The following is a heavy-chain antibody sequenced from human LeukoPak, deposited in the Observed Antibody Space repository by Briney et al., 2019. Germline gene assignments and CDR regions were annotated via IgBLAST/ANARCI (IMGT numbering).Heavy chain of an antibody. D-gene: IGHD3-22*01. J-gene: IGHJ4*02. CDR2: IYYSGST. CDR1: GGSISSSSYY. V-gene: IGHV4-39*01. Sequence: KSSETLSLTCTVSGGSISSSSYYWGWIRQPPGKGLEWIGSIYYSGSTYYNPSLKSRVTISVDTSKNQFSLKLSSVTAADTAVYYCARISPYYYDSSGYSIFDYWGQGTLVTVSS. CDR3: ARISPYYYDSSGYSIFDY.